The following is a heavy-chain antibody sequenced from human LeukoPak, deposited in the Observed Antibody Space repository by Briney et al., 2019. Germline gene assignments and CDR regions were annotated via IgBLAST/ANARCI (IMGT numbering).Heavy chain of an antibody. J-gene: IGHJ6*03. CDR3: AREAHTTLLWFGELSQDYYYYMDV. Sequence: SETLSLTCTVSGGSISSSRYYWGWIRQPPGKGLEWIGSISYSGSTYYNPSLKGRVTISVDTSKNQFSLKVSSVTAADTAVYYCAREAHTTLLWFGELSQDYYYYMDVWGKGTTVTVSS. CDR2: ISYSGST. D-gene: IGHD3-10*01. CDR1: GGSISSSRYY. V-gene: IGHV4-39*07.